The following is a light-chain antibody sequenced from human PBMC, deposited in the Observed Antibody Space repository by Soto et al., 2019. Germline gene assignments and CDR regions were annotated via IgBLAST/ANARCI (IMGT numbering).Light chain of an antibody. CDR1: ESIRSD. CDR2: GAS. J-gene: IGKJ2*01. Sequence: EIVMTQSPATLSVSPGERATLYCRASESIRSDLAWYQQNPGQAPRLLIYGASTSATDITASLSGSGSGTVFTLTISSLQSEDFAVYYCQQYHKWPPQYTFGQGTKLEIK. V-gene: IGKV3-15*01. CDR3: QQYHKWPPQYT.